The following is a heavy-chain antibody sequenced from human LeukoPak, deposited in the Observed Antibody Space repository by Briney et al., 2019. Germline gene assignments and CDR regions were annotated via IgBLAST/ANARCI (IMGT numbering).Heavy chain of an antibody. CDR3: ARARYSSSWACDY. J-gene: IGHJ4*02. Sequence: SETLSLTCTVSGGSISSSSYYWGWIRQPPGKGLEWIGSIYYSGSTYYNPSLKSRVTISVDTSKNQFSLKLSSVTAADTAVYYCARARYSSSWACDYWGQGTLVTVSS. D-gene: IGHD6-13*01. CDR1: GGSISSSSYY. CDR2: IYYSGST. V-gene: IGHV4-39*07.